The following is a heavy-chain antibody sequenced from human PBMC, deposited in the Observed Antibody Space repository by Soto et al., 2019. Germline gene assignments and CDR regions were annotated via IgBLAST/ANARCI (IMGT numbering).Heavy chain of an antibody. CDR1: SGSISSSNW. V-gene: IGHV4-4*02. CDR2: IYHSGST. Sequence: SETLSLTCAVSSGSISSSNWWSWVRQPPGKGLEWIGEIYHSGSTNYNPSLKSRVTISVDKSKNQFSLKLSSVTAADTAVYYCARELVGPAAILGYYYYYMDVWGKGTTVTVSS. D-gene: IGHD2-2*01. J-gene: IGHJ6*03. CDR3: ARELVGPAAILGYYYYYMDV.